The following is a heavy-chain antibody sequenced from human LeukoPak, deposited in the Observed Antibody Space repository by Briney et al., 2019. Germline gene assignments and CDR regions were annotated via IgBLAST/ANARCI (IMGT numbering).Heavy chain of an antibody. Sequence: SLRLSCAASGFTFSSYGMHWVRQAPGKGLEWVAVISYDGSNKYYADSVKGRFTISRDNSKNTLYLQVNSLRAEDTAVYYCASHPAHYCSGGSCFYPYWGQGTLVTVSS. V-gene: IGHV3-30*03. D-gene: IGHD2-15*01. J-gene: IGHJ4*02. CDR3: ASHPAHYCSGGSCFYPY. CDR2: ISYDGSNK. CDR1: GFTFSSYG.